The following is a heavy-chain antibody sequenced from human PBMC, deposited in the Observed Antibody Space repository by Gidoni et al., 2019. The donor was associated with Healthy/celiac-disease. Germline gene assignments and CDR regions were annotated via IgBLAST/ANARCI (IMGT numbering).Heavy chain of an antibody. V-gene: IGHV1-18*01. J-gene: IGHJ4*02. CDR2: ISAYNGNT. CDR1: GYTVTSYG. D-gene: IGHD6-6*01. Sequence: QVQLVQSGAEVKKPGASVKVSCKASGYTVTSYGISWVRPAPGQGLEWMGWISAYNGNTTYAQKLPGRVTMTTDTSTSTAYMELRSLGSDDTAVYYCARVPLPYSSSSDFDYWGQGTLVTVSS. CDR3: ARVPLPYSSSSDFDY.